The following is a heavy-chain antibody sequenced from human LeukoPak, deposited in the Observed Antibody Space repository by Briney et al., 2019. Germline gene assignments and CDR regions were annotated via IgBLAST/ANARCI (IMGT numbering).Heavy chain of an antibody. CDR3: AKTHCSGGSCYSYFDY. J-gene: IGHJ4*02. D-gene: IGHD2-15*01. V-gene: IGHV3-23*01. CDR1: GFTFSSYA. Sequence: PGGSLRLSCAASGFTFSSYAMSWVRQAPGKGLEWVSAISGSSGSTYYADSVKGRFTISRDNSKNTLYLQMNSLRAEDTAVYYCAKTHCSGGSCYSYFDYWGQGTLVTVSS. CDR2: ISGSSGST.